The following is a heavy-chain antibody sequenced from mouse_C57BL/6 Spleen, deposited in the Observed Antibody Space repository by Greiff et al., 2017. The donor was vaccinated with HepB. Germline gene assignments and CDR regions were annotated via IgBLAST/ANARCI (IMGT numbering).Heavy chain of an antibody. V-gene: IGHV2-9-1*01. D-gene: IGHD4-1*01. CDR3: AMGRGAMDY. Sequence: VKVVESGPGLVAPSQSLSITCTVSGFSLTSYAISWVRQPPGKGLEWLGVIWTGGGTNYNSALKSRLSISKDNSKSQVFLKMNSLQTDDTARYYCAMGRGAMDYWGQGTSVTVSS. CDR1: GFSLTSYA. CDR2: IWTGGGT. J-gene: IGHJ4*01.